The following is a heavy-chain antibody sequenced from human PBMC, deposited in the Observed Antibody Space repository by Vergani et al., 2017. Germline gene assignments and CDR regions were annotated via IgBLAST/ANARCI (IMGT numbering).Heavy chain of an antibody. V-gene: IGHV1-24*01. D-gene: IGHD2-2*03. CDR1: GYTLTELS. Sequence: QVQLVQSGAEVKKPGASVKVSCKVSGYTLTELSMHWVRQAPGKGLEWMGGFDPEDGETIYAQKFQGRVTMTEDTSTDTAYMELSSLRSEDTAVYYCALMAIVVVPAEPDNNWFDPWGQGTLVTVSS. CDR2: FDPEDGET. CDR3: ALMAIVVVPAEPDNNWFDP. J-gene: IGHJ5*02.